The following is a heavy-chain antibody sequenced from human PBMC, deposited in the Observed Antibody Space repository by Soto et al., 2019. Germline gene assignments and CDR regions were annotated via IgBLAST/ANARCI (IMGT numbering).Heavy chain of an antibody. J-gene: IGHJ4*02. CDR1: GYTFTTYG. CDR3: ARFYASGRYAYDY. CDR2: ISAYNGNT. D-gene: IGHD3-10*01. Sequence: ASVKVSCRASGYTFTTYGISWVRQAPGQGLEWMGWISAYNGNTNYAQNLQGRVTMTTDTSTSTAYMELRSLRSDDTAVYYCARFYASGRYAYDYGAQGTLVTVPS. V-gene: IGHV1-18*01.